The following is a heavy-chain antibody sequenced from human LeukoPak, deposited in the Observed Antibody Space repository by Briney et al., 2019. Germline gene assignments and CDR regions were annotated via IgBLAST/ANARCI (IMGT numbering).Heavy chain of an antibody. Sequence: SQTLSLTCTVSGDSISSGSYYWSWNRQPAGKGLEWIGYIYYSGSTNCNPSLKSRVTISVDTSKNQFSLKLSSVTAADTAVYYCARDGSLLGAFDIWGQGTMVTVSS. J-gene: IGHJ3*02. CDR2: IYYSGST. CDR3: ARDGSLLGAFDI. V-gene: IGHV4-61*10. CDR1: GDSISSGSYY. D-gene: IGHD5-24*01.